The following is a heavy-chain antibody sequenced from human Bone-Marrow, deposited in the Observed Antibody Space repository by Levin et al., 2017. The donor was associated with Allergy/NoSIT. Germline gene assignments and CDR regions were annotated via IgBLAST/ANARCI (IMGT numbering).Heavy chain of an antibody. CDR2: IGDGT. V-gene: IGHV3-23*01. Sequence: GGSLRLSCAASGFPFSTYVMSWVRQAPGKGLEWVSTIGDGTYYADSVKGRFTISRDNSKSTLYLQMNSLRAEDTAVYYCAKPDGPDYWGQGTLVTVSS. CDR3: AKPDGPDY. CDR1: GFPFSTYV. J-gene: IGHJ4*02.